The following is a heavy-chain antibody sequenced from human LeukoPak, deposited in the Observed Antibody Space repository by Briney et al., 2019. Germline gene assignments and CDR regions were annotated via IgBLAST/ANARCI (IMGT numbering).Heavy chain of an antibody. D-gene: IGHD3-9*01. V-gene: IGHV1-69*06. CDR2: IIPIFGTA. J-gene: IGHJ3*02. CDR1: GGTFSSYA. CDR3: ARRGYFDWNDAFDI. Sequence: SVKVSCKASGGTFSSYAISWVRQAPGQGLEWVGGIIPIFGTANYAQKFQGRVTITADKSTSTAYMELSSLRSEDTAVYYCARRGYFDWNDAFDIWGQGTMVTVSS.